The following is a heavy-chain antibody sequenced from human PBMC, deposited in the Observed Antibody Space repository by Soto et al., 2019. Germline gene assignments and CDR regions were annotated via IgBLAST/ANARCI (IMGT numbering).Heavy chain of an antibody. V-gene: IGHV1-69*13. CDR1: GGTFSSYA. J-gene: IGHJ4*02. D-gene: IGHD3-22*01. Sequence: ASVKVSCKASGGTFSSYAISWVRQAPGQGLEWMGGIIPIFGTANYAQKFQGRVTITADESTSTAYMELSSLRSEDTAVYYCARDSHYYDSSGYVFDYWGQGTLVTVSS. CDR3: ARDSHYYDSSGYVFDY. CDR2: IIPIFGTA.